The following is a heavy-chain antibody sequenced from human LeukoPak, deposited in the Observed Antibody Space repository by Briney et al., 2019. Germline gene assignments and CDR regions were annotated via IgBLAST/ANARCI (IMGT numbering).Heavy chain of an antibody. CDR1: AGSFRGYY. V-gene: IGHV4-34*01. CDR3: ARGRRYSSSWPYYYYYMDV. D-gene: IGHD6-13*01. J-gene: IGHJ6*03. Sequence: SETLSLTCAVCAGSFRGYYWSWIRQPPGKGLECMGEINHSGSTNYDPSLKRRVTISVDTSKNQFSLKLSSVTAADTAVYYCARGRRYSSSWPYYYYYMDVWGKGTTVTVSS. CDR2: INHSGST.